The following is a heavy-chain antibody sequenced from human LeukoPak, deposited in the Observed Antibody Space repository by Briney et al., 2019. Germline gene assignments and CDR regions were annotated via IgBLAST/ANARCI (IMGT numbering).Heavy chain of an antibody. V-gene: IGHV3-30*02. CDR3: ARPTILLVYDRGFDY. CDR1: GFTFSSYG. CDR2: IRYDGGNK. Sequence: GGSLRLSCAASGFTFSSYGMHWVRQAPGKGLEWVAFIRYDGGNKYHADSVKGRFAISRDGSKNTLYLQMNSLSAEDTAVYYCARPTILLVYDRGFDYWGQGTLVTVSS. J-gene: IGHJ4*02. D-gene: IGHD2-8*01.